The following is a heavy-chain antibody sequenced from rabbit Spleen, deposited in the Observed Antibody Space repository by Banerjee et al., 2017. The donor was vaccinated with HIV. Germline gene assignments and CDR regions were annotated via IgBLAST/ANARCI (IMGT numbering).Heavy chain of an antibody. Sequence: QSLEESGGDMVKPGASLTLTCTASGFSFSTSNYICWVRQAPGKGLEWIGCIYPDGFGSTAYASWAKGRFTISKTSSTTVTLQMTSLTAADTAIYFCARDGVAGVGYAYDLWGPGTLVTVS. CDR3: ARDGVAGVGYAYDL. V-gene: IGHV1S40*01. D-gene: IGHD6-1*01. CDR2: IYPDGFGST. CDR1: GFSFSTSNY. J-gene: IGHJ4*01.